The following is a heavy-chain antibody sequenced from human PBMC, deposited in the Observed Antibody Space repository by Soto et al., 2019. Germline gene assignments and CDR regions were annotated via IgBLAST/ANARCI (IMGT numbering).Heavy chain of an antibody. CDR1: GFTLTNYY. J-gene: IGHJ4*02. CDR2: INPSGGST. V-gene: IGHV1-46*01. D-gene: IGHD3-10*01. CDR3: ARVSASPLDY. Sequence: QVQLVQSGAEVKKPGASVKVSCKASGFTLTNYYMHWVRQAPGQGLEWMGMINPSGGSTSYARKFQGRVNMSRDTSTTTGYMELSSLTSDDTAVYYCARVSASPLDYWGQGTLVTVSS.